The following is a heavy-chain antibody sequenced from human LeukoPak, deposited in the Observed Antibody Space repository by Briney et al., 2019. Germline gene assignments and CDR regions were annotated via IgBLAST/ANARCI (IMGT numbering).Heavy chain of an antibody. J-gene: IGHJ5*02. Sequence: GGSLRLSCAASGFTFSITWMSWVRQAPGKGLEWVGNIQPDGSEGYPVDSVKGRFTISRDNARNSLFLQMNSLRVEDTAVYYCASQSYARFDPWGQGTLVTVSS. D-gene: IGHD3-16*01. CDR2: IQPDGSEG. V-gene: IGHV3-7*01. CDR1: GFTFSITW. CDR3: ASQSYARFDP.